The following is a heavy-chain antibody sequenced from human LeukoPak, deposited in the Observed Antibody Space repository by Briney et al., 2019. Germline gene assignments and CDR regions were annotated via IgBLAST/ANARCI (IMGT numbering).Heavy chain of an antibody. D-gene: IGHD3-22*01. Sequence: SETLSLTCTVSGYSLSSGYYWGWSRPPPGKGLEWIGSIYHSGSTYYNPSLKSRVTISVDTSKNQFSLKLSSVTAADTAVYYCARDGAYDSSGYTYYGMDVWGQGTTVTVSS. J-gene: IGHJ6*02. CDR3: ARDGAYDSSGYTYYGMDV. CDR2: IYHSGST. V-gene: IGHV4-38-2*02. CDR1: GYSLSSGYY.